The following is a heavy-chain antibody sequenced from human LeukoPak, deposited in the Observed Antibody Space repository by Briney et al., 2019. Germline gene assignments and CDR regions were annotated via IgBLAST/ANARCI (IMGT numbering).Heavy chain of an antibody. D-gene: IGHD6-19*01. CDR1: GSTVSDNY. CDR2: VYSGGLT. V-gene: IGHV3-66*01. Sequence: GGSLRLSCAASGSTVSDNYMSWVRQAPGKGLEWVSTVYSGGLTYYADPVKGRFTISRDNSKNTLYLQMSSLRAEDTAVYYCVRDRWPGLGDFWGQGTTVTVSS. J-gene: IGHJ6*02. CDR3: VRDRWPGLGDF.